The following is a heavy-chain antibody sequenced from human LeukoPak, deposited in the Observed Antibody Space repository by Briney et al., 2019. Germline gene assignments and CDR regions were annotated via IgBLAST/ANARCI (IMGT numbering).Heavy chain of an antibody. CDR3: AAAESCSSTSCYSEGPARYYYYMDV. J-gene: IGHJ6*03. CDR1: GFTFTSSA. D-gene: IGHD2-2*02. V-gene: IGHV1-58*02. CDR2: IVVGSGNT. Sequence: TSVKVSCKASGFTFTSSAMQWVRQARGQRLEWIGWIVVGSGNTNYAQKFQERVTITRVMSTSTAYMELSSLRSEDTAVYYCAAAESCSSTSCYSEGPARYYYYMDVWGKGTTVTVSS.